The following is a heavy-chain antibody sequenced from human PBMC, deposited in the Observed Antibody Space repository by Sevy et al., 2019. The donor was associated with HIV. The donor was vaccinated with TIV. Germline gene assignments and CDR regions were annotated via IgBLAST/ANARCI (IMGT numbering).Heavy chain of an antibody. Sequence: GESLKISCAASGFNFEDYAMSWVRQAPGKGLEWVSGVRWNGVSTTYADSVKGRFTISRDNAKNALYLQMNSLRAEDTAIYFCATVFDSHSYVFDFWGQGTLVTVSS. D-gene: IGHD3-22*01. CDR1: GFNFEDYA. CDR3: ATVFDSHSYVFDF. CDR2: VRWNGVST. J-gene: IGHJ4*02. V-gene: IGHV3-20*04.